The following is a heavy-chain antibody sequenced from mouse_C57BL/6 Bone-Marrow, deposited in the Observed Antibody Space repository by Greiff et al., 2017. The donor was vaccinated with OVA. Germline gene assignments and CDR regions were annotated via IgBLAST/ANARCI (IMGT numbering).Heavy chain of an antibody. Sequence: VQLQQSGAELVRPGSSVKLSCKASGYTFTSYWMDWVKQRPGQGLEWIGNIYPSDSETNYNQKFKDKATLTVDKSSSTAYMQLRSLTSEASAVYYCGGMDDYGSGYFDVWGTGTTVTVSS. D-gene: IGHD1-1*01. V-gene: IGHV1-61*01. CDR2: IYPSDSET. J-gene: IGHJ1*03. CDR3: GGMDDYGSGYFDV. CDR1: GYTFTSYW.